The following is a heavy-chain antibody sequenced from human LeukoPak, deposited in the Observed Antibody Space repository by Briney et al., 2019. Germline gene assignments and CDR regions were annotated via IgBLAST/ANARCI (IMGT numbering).Heavy chain of an antibody. CDR2: IYYSGST. CDR1: GGSISSYY. Sequence: SETLSLTCTVSGGSISSYYWSWVRQPPGKGLEWIGYIYYSGSTNYNPSLKSRVTISVDTSKNQFSLKLSSVTAADTAVYYCARERDGDISYYFDYWGQGTLVTVSS. V-gene: IGHV4-59*01. J-gene: IGHJ4*02. CDR3: ARERDGDISYYFDY. D-gene: IGHD4-23*01.